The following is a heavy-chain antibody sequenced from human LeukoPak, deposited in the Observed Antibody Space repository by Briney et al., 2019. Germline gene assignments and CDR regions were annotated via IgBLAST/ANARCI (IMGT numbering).Heavy chain of an antibody. D-gene: IGHD2-21*02. CDR3: ARSMCGGDCYSGPSI. V-gene: IGHV7-4-1*02. CDR1: GYTFTSYA. J-gene: IGHJ3*02. Sequence: SVKVSCKASGYTFTSYAMNWVRQAPGQGLEWMGWINTNTGNPTYAQGFTGRFVFSLDTSVSTAYLQISSLKAEDTAVYYCARSMCGGDCYSGPSIWGQGTMVTVSS. CDR2: INTNTGNP.